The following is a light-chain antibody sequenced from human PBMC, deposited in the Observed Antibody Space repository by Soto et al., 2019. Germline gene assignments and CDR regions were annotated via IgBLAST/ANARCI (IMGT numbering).Light chain of an antibody. CDR2: GAS. Sequence: EIGLTQSPGTLSLSPGERATLSCRASQTVLNNYLTWYQQKPGQAPRLLIYGASIRATGIPARFSGSGSGTDFTLTISSLQAEDVAVYYCQQYYSTWTFGQGTKVDI. CDR3: QQYYSTWT. CDR1: QTVLNNY. J-gene: IGKJ1*01. V-gene: IGKV3-20*01.